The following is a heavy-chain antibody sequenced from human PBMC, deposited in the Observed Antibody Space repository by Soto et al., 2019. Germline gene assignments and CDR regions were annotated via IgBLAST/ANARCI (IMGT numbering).Heavy chain of an antibody. CDR2: IYCRVNT. Sequence: PSKYLTLTCTVSHDHVCSDHIYWSWHSQHPGKGLEWIGYIYCRVNTYYRPSLKSRVSISIDTSQNQFSLRLNSVTAADTAVYYCARSGYGSSDLDHWGQGTLVTVSS. CDR3: ARSGYGSSDLDH. D-gene: IGHD6-13*01. CDR1: HDHVCSDHIY. J-gene: IGHJ4*01. V-gene: IGHV4-31*03.